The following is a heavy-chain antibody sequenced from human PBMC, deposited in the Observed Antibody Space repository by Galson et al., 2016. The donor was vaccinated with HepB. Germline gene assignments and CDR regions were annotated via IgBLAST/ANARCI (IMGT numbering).Heavy chain of an antibody. V-gene: IGHV4-61*01. D-gene: IGHD6-13*01. CDR2: VFDSGRT. J-gene: IGHJ6*02. Sequence: ETLSLTCSVSGASVSSESYYWNWIRQPPGKGLEWIGYVFDSGRTNYNPSLKSPATISVDTSSNQFSLKLSFVTAADTAMYYCAREYTSSWSATYYYGMAVWGQGTTVTVSS. CDR3: AREYTSSWSATYYYGMAV. CDR1: GASVSSESYY.